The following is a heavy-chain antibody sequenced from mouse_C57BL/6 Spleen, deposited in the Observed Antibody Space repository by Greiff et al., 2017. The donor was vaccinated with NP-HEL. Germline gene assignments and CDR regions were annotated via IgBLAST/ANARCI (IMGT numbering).Heavy chain of an antibody. CDR2: INPNNGGT. CDR3: ARPTTGVEPYFDY. J-gene: IGHJ2*01. V-gene: IGHV1-26*01. CDR1: GYTFTDYY. Sequence: EVQLQQSGPELVKPGASVKISCKASGYTFTDYYMNWVKQSHGKSLEWIGDINPNNGGTSYNQKFKGKATLTVDKSSSTAYMELRSLTSEDSAVYYCARPTTGVEPYFDYWGQGTTLTVSS. D-gene: IGHD1-1*01.